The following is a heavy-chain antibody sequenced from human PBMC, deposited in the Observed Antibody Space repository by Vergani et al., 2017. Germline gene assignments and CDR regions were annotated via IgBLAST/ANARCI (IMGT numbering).Heavy chain of an antibody. Sequence: QVQLQESGPGLVKPSQTLSLTCTVSGGSINSDSHYWTWIRQPAGKGLEWLGRIYNTGSTHYNPSLKSRVTISVDTSKNHFSLKLSSVTAADTAVYFCARGTPNSSYFYWGRGTLVTVSS. V-gene: IGHV4-61*02. J-gene: IGHJ4*02. CDR2: IYNTGST. CDR1: GGSINSDSHY. D-gene: IGHD2-2*01. CDR3: ARGTPNSSYFY.